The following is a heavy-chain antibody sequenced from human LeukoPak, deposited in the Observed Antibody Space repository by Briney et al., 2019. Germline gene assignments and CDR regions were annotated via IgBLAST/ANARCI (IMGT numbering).Heavy chain of an antibody. CDR3: ARGHYYGMDV. Sequence: GGSLRLSCAASGFTFSSYSMNWVRQAPGKGLEWVSSISTSSIYIYYGDSLKGRFTISRDNAKNSLYLQMNSLTVEDTAVYYCARGHYYGMDVWGKGTTVTISS. CDR2: ISTSSIYI. CDR1: GFTFSSYS. V-gene: IGHV3-21*01. J-gene: IGHJ6*04.